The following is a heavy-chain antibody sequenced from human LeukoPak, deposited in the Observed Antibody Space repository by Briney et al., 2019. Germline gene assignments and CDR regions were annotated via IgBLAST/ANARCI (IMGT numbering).Heavy chain of an antibody. D-gene: IGHD6-13*01. V-gene: IGHV3-21*01. CDR2: ISSSSSYI. CDR1: GFTFSSYS. Sequence: GGSLRLSCAASGFTFSSYSMNWVRQAPGKGLEWVSSISSSSSYIYYADSVKGRFTIPRDNAKNSLYLQMNSLRAEDTAVYYCAREVQLVPDYWGQGTLVTVSS. J-gene: IGHJ4*02. CDR3: AREVQLVPDY.